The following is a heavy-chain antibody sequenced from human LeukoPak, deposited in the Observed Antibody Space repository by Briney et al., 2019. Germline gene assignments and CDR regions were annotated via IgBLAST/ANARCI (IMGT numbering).Heavy chain of an antibody. D-gene: IGHD4-17*01. CDR1: GASISSGSYY. V-gene: IGHV4-61*02. CDR2: IYTSGST. Sequence: SETLSLTGTVSGASISSGSYYWRWIRQPAGKGLEWIGRIYTSGSTNYHPPLKSRVTISVDTSKTQFPVKLSSVTAADAAVYYCARGESGMNEYGEYRYMFVWGKGTTVTVSS. J-gene: IGHJ6*03. CDR3: ARGESGMNEYGEYRYMFV.